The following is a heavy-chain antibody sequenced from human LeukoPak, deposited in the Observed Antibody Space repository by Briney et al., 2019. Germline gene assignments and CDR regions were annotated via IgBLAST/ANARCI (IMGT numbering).Heavy chain of an antibody. V-gene: IGHV1-8*01. J-gene: IGHJ4*02. CDR2: MNPNSGNT. D-gene: IGHD3-10*01. CDR1: GYTFTSYD. Sequence: ASVKASCKASGYTFTSYDINWVRQATGQGREWMGWMNPNSGNTVYAQKFKGRVTMTRNTSISTAYMELSSLRSEGTAVYYCARRFSGSGSPITYWGQGTLVTVSS. CDR3: ARRFSGSGSPITY.